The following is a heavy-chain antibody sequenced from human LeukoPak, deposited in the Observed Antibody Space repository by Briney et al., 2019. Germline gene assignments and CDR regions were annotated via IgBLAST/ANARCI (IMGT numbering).Heavy chain of an antibody. D-gene: IGHD3-10*01. CDR2: INPNSGGT. CDR3: ARSPTYYYGSGSYYGPRYFDY. J-gene: IGHJ4*02. CDR1: GGTFSSYA. Sequence: ASVKVSCKASGGTFSSYAISWVRQAPGQGLEWMGRINPNSGGTNYAQKFQGRVTMTRDTSISTAYMELSRLRSDDTAVYYCARSPTYYYGSGSYYGPRYFDYWGQGTLVTVSS. V-gene: IGHV1-2*02.